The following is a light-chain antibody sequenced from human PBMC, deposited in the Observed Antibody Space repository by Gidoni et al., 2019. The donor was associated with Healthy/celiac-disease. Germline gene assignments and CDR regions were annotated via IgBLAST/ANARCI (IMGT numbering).Light chain of an antibody. CDR2: EVS. CDR3: SSYTSSSTEV. J-gene: IGLJ2*01. Sequence: QSALPQPASVSGYPGQSITISCTGTSSDVGGYNYVSWYQQHPGKAPKLMIYEVSNRPSGVSNRFSGSKSGNTASLTISGLQAEDEADYYCSSYTSSSTEVFGGGTKLTVL. V-gene: IGLV2-14*01. CDR1: SSDVGGYNY.